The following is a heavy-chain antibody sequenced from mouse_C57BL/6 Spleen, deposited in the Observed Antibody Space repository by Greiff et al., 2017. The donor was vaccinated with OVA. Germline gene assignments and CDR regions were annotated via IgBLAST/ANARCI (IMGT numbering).Heavy chain of an antibody. D-gene: IGHD2-9*01. CDR2: IWGVGST. CDR1: GFSLTSYG. CDR3: ATYYGYDRGFAY. V-gene: IGHV2-6*01. J-gene: IGHJ3*01. Sequence: QVQLQQSGPGLVAPSQSLSITCTVSGFSLTSYGVDWVRQSPGKGLEWLGVIWGVGSTNYNSALKSRLSISKDNSKSHVFLKMNSLRTDDAAMYYCATYYGYDRGFAYWGQGTLVTVSA.